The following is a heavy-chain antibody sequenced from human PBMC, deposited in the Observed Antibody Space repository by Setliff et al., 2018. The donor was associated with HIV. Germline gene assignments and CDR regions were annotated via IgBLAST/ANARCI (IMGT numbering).Heavy chain of an antibody. J-gene: IGHJ5*02. CDR2: INHSGKT. Sequence: SETLSLTCAVYGGSFSGYYWSWIRQPPGKGLKWIGEINHSGKTYYNPSLKSRVTMSADTSKNQISLMLRSMTAADMAVYYCAKHDFGEGSCFDPWGQGSLVTVSS. CDR1: GGSFSGYY. CDR3: AKHDFGEGSCFDP. D-gene: IGHD3-16*01. V-gene: IGHV4-34*01.